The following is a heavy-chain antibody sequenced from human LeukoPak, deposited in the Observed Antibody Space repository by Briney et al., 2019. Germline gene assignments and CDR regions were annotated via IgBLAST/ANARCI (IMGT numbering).Heavy chain of an antibody. J-gene: IGHJ6*02. CDR1: GFTFGDYA. CDR3: TRDLDNHYYPAYYYYYGMDV. CDR2: IRSKAYGGTT. D-gene: IGHD1-14*01. Sequence: PGGSLRLSCTASGFTFGDYAMSWFRQAPGKGLEWVGFIRSKAYGGTTEYAASVKGRFTISRDDSKSIAYLQMNSLKTEDTAVYYRTRDLDNHYYPAYYYYYGMDVWGQGTTVTVSS. V-gene: IGHV3-49*03.